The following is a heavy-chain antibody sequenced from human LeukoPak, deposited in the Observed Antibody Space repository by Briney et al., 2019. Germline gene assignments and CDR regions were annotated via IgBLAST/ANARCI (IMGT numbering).Heavy chain of an antibody. D-gene: IGHD5-18*01. V-gene: IGHV3-7*01. Sequence: GGSLTLSCAASGFTFSSYWMSWVRQAPGKGLEGVANIKQDGSDKYYVDSVKGRFTISRDNAKNSLYLQMNTLRAEDTAVYYCARGGYTYGVRPFWDQGTLVTVSS. CDR1: GFTFSSYW. J-gene: IGHJ4*02. CDR2: IKQDGSDK. CDR3: ARGGYTYGVRPF.